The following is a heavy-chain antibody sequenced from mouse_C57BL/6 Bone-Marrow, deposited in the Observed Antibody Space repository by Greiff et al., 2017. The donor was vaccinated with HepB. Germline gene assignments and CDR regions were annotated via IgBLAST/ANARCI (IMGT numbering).Heavy chain of an antibody. CDR1: GYTFTDYY. CDR2: IYPGSGNT. J-gene: IGHJ1*03. CDR3: AREEGWYFDV. V-gene: IGHV1-76*01. Sequence: VQLQQSGAELVRPGASVKLSCKASGYTFTDYYINWVKQRPGQGLEWIARIYPGSGNTYYNEKFKGKATLTAEKSSSTAYMQLSSLTSEDSAVYFCAREEGWYFDVWGTGTTVTVSS.